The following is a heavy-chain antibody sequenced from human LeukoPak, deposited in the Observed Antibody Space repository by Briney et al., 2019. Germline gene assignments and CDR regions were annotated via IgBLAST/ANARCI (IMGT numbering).Heavy chain of an antibody. V-gene: IGHV4-59*01. CDR2: IYYSGST. Sequence: PSETLSLTCTVSGGSISSYYWSWIRQPPGKGLEWIGYIYYSGSTNYNPSLKSRVTISVDTSKNQFSLKLSSETAADTAVYYCARGRDYYGSGRFDYWGQGILVTVSS. CDR1: GGSISSYY. CDR3: ARGRDYYGSGRFDY. D-gene: IGHD3-10*01. J-gene: IGHJ4*02.